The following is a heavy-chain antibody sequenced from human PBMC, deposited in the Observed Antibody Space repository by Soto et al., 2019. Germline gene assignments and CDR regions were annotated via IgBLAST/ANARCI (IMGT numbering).Heavy chain of an antibody. Sequence: PSETLSLTCTVSGVSISSYYWSWIRQPPGKGLEWIGYVHDSWGSNYNPSLKSRVAISVDTSKNQFSLKLSSVTAADTAVYYCASRNYYGSGSYHYYFDYWGQGTLVTVSS. J-gene: IGHJ4*02. D-gene: IGHD3-10*01. CDR3: ASRNYYGSGSYHYYFDY. V-gene: IGHV4-59*08. CDR2: VHDSWGS. CDR1: GVSISSYY.